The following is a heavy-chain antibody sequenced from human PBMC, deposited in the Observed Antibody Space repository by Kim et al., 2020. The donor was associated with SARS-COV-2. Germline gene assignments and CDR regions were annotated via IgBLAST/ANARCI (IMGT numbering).Heavy chain of an antibody. Sequence: GGSLRLSCAASGFTFSSYAMSWVRQAPGKGLEWVSVIYSGGSSTYYADSVKGRFTISRDNSKNTLYLQMNSLRAEDTAVYYCAKDGQGYGGYGESDYWGQGTLVTVSS. V-gene: IGHV3-23*03. CDR1: GFTFSSYA. CDR2: IYSGGSST. J-gene: IGHJ4*02. CDR3: AKDGQGYGGYGESDY. D-gene: IGHD5-12*01.